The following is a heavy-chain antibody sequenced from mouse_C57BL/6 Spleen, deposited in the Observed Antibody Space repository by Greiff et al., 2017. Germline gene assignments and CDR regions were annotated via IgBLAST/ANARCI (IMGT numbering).Heavy chain of an antibody. CDR2: IHPNSGST. CDR1: GYTFTSYW. V-gene: IGHV1-64*01. J-gene: IGHJ2*01. CDR3: ALITTVVADY. D-gene: IGHD1-1*01. Sequence: QVQLQQPGAELVKPGASVKLSCKASGYTFTSYWMHWVKQRPGQGLEWIGMIHPNSGSTNYNEKFKSKATLTVDKSSSTAYMQLSSLTSADSAVYYCALITTVVADYWGQGTTLTVSS.